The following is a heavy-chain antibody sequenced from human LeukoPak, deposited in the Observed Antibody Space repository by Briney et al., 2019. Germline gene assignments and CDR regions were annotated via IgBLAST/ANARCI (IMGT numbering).Heavy chain of an antibody. Sequence: PSETLSLTCTVSGGPISSSSYYWGWIRQPPGKGLEWIGSIYYSGSTYYNPSLKSRVTISVDTSKNQFSLKLSSVTAADTAVYYCARRGPLLGFLEWSSPPYYYMDVWGKGTTVTVSS. D-gene: IGHD3-3*01. V-gene: IGHV4-39*01. CDR2: IYYSGST. J-gene: IGHJ6*03. CDR1: GGPISSSSYY. CDR3: ARRGPLLGFLEWSSPPYYYMDV.